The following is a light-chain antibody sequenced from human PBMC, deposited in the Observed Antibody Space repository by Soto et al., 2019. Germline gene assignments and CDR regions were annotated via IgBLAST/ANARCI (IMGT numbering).Light chain of an antibody. CDR1: RSVSSSY. J-gene: IGKJ4*01. CDR3: QQYNSWPLT. Sequence: EIVLTQSPGTLSLSPGERATLSCRASRSVSSSYLAWYQQKPGQAPRLLIYGASTRATGIPARFSGSGYGTEFTLTISSLQSEDFAVYYCQQYNSWPLTFGGGTKVDIK. V-gene: IGKV3-15*01. CDR2: GAS.